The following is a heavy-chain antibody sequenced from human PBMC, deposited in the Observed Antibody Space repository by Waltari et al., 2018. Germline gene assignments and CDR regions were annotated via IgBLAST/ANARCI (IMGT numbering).Heavy chain of an antibody. CDR2: ISGSGGST. Sequence: EVQLLESGGGLVQPGGSLRPSCAASGFPFSSYAMSWVRQAPGKGLEWVSAISGSGGSTYYADSVKGRFTISRDNSKNTLYLQMNSLRAEDTAVYYCAKAPNYYDSSGYYYDYWGQGTLVTVSS. CDR1: GFPFSSYA. CDR3: AKAPNYYDSSGYYYDY. D-gene: IGHD3-22*01. J-gene: IGHJ4*02. V-gene: IGHV3-23*01.